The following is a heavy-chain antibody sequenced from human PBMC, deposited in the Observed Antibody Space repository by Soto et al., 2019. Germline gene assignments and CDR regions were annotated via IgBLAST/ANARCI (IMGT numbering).Heavy chain of an antibody. J-gene: IGHJ6*03. Sequence: GGSLRLSCAASGFTFSNAWMSWVRQAPGKGLEWVGRIKSKTDGGTTDYAAPVKGRFTISRDDSKNTLYLQMNSLKTEDTAVYYCTTGGYEREYCSSTSCSKYYYYYYMDVWGKGTTVTVSS. D-gene: IGHD2-2*01. CDR3: TTGGYEREYCSSTSCSKYYYYYYMDV. CDR1: GFTFSNAW. V-gene: IGHV3-15*01. CDR2: IKSKTDGGTT.